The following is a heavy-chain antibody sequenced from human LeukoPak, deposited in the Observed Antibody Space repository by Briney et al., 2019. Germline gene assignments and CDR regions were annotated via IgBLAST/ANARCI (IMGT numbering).Heavy chain of an antibody. J-gene: IGHJ5*01. V-gene: IGHV3-7*01. Sequence: PGGSLRLSCVASELPFSTYWMTWVRQAPGKGLEWVANIKPDGSEKHYVDSVKGRFTISRDNAKDSLYLQMNSLRAEDTAVYFCAPYSSSSGWLDSWGQGTLVTVSS. CDR1: ELPFSTYW. CDR3: APYSSSSGWLDS. CDR2: IKPDGSEK. D-gene: IGHD6-6*01.